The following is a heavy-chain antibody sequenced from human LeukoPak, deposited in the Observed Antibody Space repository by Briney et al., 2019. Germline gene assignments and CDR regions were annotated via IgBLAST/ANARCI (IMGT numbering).Heavy chain of an antibody. V-gene: IGHV4-30-4*01. J-gene: IGHJ4*02. CDR2: IYYSGST. Sequence: SQTLSLTCTVSGVSISSGDYYWRWLRQPPGKGLEWIGYIYYSGSTYYNPSPKSRVTISVDTSKNQFSLKLSSVTAADTAVYYCAREKYSYFIDYWGQGTLVTVSS. CDR3: AREKYSYFIDY. D-gene: IGHD5-18*01. CDR1: GVSISSGDYY.